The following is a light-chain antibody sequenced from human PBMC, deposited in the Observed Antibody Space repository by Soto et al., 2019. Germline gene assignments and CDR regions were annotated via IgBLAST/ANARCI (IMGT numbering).Light chain of an antibody. CDR1: SSDVGAYNY. CDR3: SSYTSSSTPL. V-gene: IGLV2-14*01. CDR2: DVS. J-gene: IGLJ2*01. Sequence: QSALTQPASVSGSPGRSITISCTGTSSDVGAYNYVSWYQQYPGKAHKLMIYDVSNRPSGVSNRFSGSKSGNTASLTISGLQAEDEADYYCSSYTSSSTPLFGGGTKLTV.